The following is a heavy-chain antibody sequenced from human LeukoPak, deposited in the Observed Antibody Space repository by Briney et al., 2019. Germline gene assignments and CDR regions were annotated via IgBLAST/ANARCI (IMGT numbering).Heavy chain of an antibody. J-gene: IGHJ3*01. CDR3: ARRRTRPEAFDV. CDR1: GASISTYY. V-gene: IGHV4-59*01. D-gene: IGHD6-6*01. Sequence: SETLSLTCTVSGASISTYYWTWMRQPPGTGLEWIGYVYHSGNTGNTKYTPSLRSRVTISLDASKNQFSLKLTSVTTADTAVYYCARRRTRPEAFDVWGQGTMVTVSS. CDR2: VYHSGNTGNT.